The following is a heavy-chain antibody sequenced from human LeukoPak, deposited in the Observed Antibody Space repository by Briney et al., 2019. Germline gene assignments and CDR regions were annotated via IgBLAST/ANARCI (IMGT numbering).Heavy chain of an antibody. D-gene: IGHD3-22*01. J-gene: IGHJ4*02. CDR2: INPNSGGT. V-gene: IGHV1-2*06. CDR3: ARLSSGYYVFDQ. CDR1: GYTFTAYY. Sequence: ASVKVSCKASGYTFTAYYVQWVRQAPGQGLEWMGHINPNSGGTDYAQKFQGRVTMTRDTSISTAYMELSRLRSDDTAVYYCARLSSGYYVFDQWGQGTLVTVSS.